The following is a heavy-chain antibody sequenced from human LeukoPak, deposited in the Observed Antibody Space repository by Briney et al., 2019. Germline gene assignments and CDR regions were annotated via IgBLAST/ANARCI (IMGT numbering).Heavy chain of an antibody. CDR1: GFTFSSYA. Sequence: GGSLRLSCAASGFTFSSYAMHWVRQAPGKGLEWVAVISYDGSNKYYADSVKGRFIISRDNSKNTLYLQMNSLRAEDTAVYYCAREGGYDPKGGYFDYWGQGTLVTVSS. V-gene: IGHV3-30*04. D-gene: IGHD3-22*01. J-gene: IGHJ4*02. CDR3: AREGGYDPKGGYFDY. CDR2: ISYDGSNK.